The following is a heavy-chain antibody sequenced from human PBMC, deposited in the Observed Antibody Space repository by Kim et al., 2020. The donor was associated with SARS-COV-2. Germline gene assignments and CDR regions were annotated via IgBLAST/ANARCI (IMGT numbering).Heavy chain of an antibody. D-gene: IGHD3-16*01. CDR1: GFTFSDYY. Sequence: GGSLRLSCAASGFTFSDYYMSWIRQAPGKVLEWVSYISSSSSYTNYADSVKGRFTISRDNAKNSLYLQMNSLRAEDTAVYYCARLISGRYYYYGMDVWGQGTTVTVSS. V-gene: IGHV3-11*06. CDR2: ISSSSSYT. J-gene: IGHJ6*02. CDR3: ARLISGRYYYYGMDV.